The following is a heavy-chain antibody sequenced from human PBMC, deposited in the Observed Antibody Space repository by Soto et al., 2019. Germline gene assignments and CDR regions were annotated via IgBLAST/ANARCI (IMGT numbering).Heavy chain of an antibody. Sequence: SETLSLTCTVSGGSISSSSYYWGWIRQPPGKGLEWIGSIYYSGSTYYNPSLKSRVTISVDTSKNQFSLKLSSVTAADTAVYYCAGIWFGEPLPYYYYGMDVWGQGTTVTVSS. V-gene: IGHV4-39*01. J-gene: IGHJ6*02. CDR2: IYYSGST. D-gene: IGHD3-10*01. CDR1: GGSISSSSYY. CDR3: AGIWFGEPLPYYYYGMDV.